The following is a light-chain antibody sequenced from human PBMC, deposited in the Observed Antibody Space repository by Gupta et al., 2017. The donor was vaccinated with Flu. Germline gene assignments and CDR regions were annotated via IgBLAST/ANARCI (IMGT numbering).Light chain of an antibody. CDR2: RGS. CDR1: QSLRHSDGNSL. J-gene: IGKJ1*01. CDR3: MQGTHWPPT. V-gene: IGKV2-30*02. Sequence: VTLGQPASVACRSSQSLRHSDGNSLLYWFHQRPGQSPRRLIYRGSKRDSGVPDRFSGSGSGTDFTLKINRVEAEDIGIYYCMQGTHWPPTFGQGTKVEI.